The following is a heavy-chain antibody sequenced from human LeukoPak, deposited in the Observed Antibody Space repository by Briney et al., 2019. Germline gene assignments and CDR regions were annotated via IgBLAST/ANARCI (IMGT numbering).Heavy chain of an antibody. CDR1: GGSISSSSYY. J-gene: IGHJ1*01. CDR2: IYYSGST. Sequence: SETLSLTCTVSGGSISSSSYYWGWIRQPPGKGLEWIGSIYYSGSTYYNPSLKSRVTISVDTSKNQFSLKLSSVTAADTAVYYCARQRGRCSGGSCYPCVYFQHWGQGTLVTVSS. D-gene: IGHD2-15*01. CDR3: ARQRGRCSGGSCYPCVYFQH. V-gene: IGHV4-39*01.